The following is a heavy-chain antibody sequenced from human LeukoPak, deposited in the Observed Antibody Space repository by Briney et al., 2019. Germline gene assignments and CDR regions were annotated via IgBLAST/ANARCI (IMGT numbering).Heavy chain of an antibody. CDR1: GGSISSGGYY. J-gene: IGHJ6*04. Sequence: PSETLSLTCTVSGGSISSGGYYWSWIRQPPGKGLEWFGYIYYSGRTYYNPSLKSRVTISVDTSKNQFSLNLSSVTPADTAVYYCARDWVYVSACGSEYYGMDVWGKGTTVTVSS. CDR3: ARDWVYVSACGSEYYGMDV. V-gene: IGHV4-31*03. CDR2: IYYSGRT. D-gene: IGHD5/OR15-5a*01.